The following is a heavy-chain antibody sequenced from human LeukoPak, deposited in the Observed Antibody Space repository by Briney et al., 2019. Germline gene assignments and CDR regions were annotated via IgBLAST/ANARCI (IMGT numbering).Heavy chain of an antibody. D-gene: IGHD2-15*01. CDR1: GFTFSDYY. J-gene: IGHJ4*02. CDR3: AKVLGSPAVPLFDY. CDR2: ISGSGSSM. V-gene: IGHV3-11*01. Sequence: GGSLRLSCAASGFTFSDYYMSWIRQAPGKGLEWISYISGSGSSMYYADSVKGRFTISRDNAKNSLYLQMNSLRAEDTAVYYCAKVLGSPAVPLFDYWGQGTLVTVSS.